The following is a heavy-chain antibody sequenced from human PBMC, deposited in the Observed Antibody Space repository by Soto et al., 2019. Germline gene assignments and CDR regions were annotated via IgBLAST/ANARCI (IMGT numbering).Heavy chain of an antibody. J-gene: IGHJ3*02. CDR1: GYTFTSYA. V-gene: IGHV1-3*01. CDR2: INAGNGNT. Sequence: ASVKVSCKASGYTFTSYAMHWVRQAPGQRLEWMGWINAGNGNTKYSQKFQGRVTSTRDTSASTAYMELSSLRSEDTAVYYCATTTFMVQGAFDSSGQGTIGTLSS. D-gene: IGHD3-10*01. CDR3: ATTTFMVQGAFDS.